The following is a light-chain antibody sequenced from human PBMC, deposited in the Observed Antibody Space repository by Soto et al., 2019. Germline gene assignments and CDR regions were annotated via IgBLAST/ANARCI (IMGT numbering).Light chain of an antibody. CDR2: AAS. Sequence: ELVLTQSPGTLSLSPGERATLSCRASQTVNNNYLAWYQHIPGQTPRLLISAASARATGIPDRFSGSASGTDFTLTISRLEPEDFAVYYCQQYGSSPLTFGGGTKVEIK. V-gene: IGKV3-20*01. CDR3: QQYGSSPLT. J-gene: IGKJ4*01. CDR1: QTVNNNY.